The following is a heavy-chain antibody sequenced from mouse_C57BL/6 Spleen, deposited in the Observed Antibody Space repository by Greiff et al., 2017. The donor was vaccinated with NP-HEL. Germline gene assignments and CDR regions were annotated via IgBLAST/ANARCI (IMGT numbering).Heavy chain of an antibody. CDR1: GYTFTSYT. D-gene: IGHD2-5*01. V-gene: IGHV1-4*01. CDR2: INPSSGYT. J-gene: IGHJ1*03. CDR3: ARALIVTTYFDV. Sequence: QVQLKQSGAELARPGASVKMSCKASGYTFTSYTMHWVKQRPGQGLEWIGYINPSSGYTKYNQKFKDKATLTADKSSSTAYMQLSSLTSEDSAVYYCARALIVTTYFDVWGTGTTVTVSS.